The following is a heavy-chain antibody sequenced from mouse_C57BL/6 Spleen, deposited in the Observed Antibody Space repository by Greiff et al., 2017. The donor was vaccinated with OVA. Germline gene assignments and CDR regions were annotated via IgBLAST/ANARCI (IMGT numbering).Heavy chain of an antibody. Sequence: EVKLVEPGGDLVKPGASLKLSCAASGFTFSSYGMSWVRQTPDKRLEWVATISSGGSYTYYPDSVKGRFTISRDNAKNTLYLQMSRLRSEDTAMYYCERHREGYDAYAMDYWGQGTSVTVSS. CDR1: GFTFSSYG. CDR2: ISSGGSYT. V-gene: IGHV5-6*01. J-gene: IGHJ4*01. CDR3: ERHREGYDAYAMDY. D-gene: IGHD2-2*01.